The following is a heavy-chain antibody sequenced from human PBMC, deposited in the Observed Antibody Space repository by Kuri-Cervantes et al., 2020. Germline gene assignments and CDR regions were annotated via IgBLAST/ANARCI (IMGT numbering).Heavy chain of an antibody. J-gene: IGHJ3*01. CDR3: ARFMGDTYDDAFDL. V-gene: IGHV3-11*01. CDR2: ISSSGSTI. CDR1: GFTFSDYY. D-gene: IGHD2-21*02. Sequence: GESLKISCAASGFTFSDYYMSWIRQAPGKGLEWVSYISSSGSTIYYADSVKGRFTISRDNAKNSLYLQMNSLRSEDTAVYHCARFMGDTYDDAFDLWGQGTMVTVSS.